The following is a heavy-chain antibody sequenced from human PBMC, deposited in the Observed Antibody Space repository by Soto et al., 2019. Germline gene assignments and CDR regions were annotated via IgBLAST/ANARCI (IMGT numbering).Heavy chain of an antibody. Sequence: GGSLRLSCAASGFTFSSYSMNWVRQAPGKGLEWVSSISSSSSYIYYADSVKGRFTISRDNAKNSLYLQMNSLRAEDTAVYYCARDREWELLGTRGGFDYWGQGTLVTVSS. CDR3: ARDREWELLGTRGGFDY. V-gene: IGHV3-21*01. CDR1: GFTFSSYS. CDR2: ISSSSSYI. D-gene: IGHD1-26*01. J-gene: IGHJ4*02.